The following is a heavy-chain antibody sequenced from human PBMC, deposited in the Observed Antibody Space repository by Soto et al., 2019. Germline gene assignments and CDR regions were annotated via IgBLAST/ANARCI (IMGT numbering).Heavy chain of an antibody. Sequence: SETLSLTCTVSGGSINNHYWSWIRQPPGKGLEWIGYIYYTGSTNYNPSLKSRVTMSVDTSKNRVSLNLTSLTAADTAVYYCARGRGSRITIFGVVIFHNWFDPWGQGTLVTVSS. V-gene: IGHV4-59*11. D-gene: IGHD3-3*01. CDR2: IYYTGST. CDR3: ARGRGSRITIFGVVIFHNWFDP. J-gene: IGHJ5*02. CDR1: GGSINNHY.